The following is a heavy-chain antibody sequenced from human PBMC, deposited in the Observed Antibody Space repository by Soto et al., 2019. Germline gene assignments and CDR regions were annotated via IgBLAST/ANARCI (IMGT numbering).Heavy chain of an antibody. J-gene: IGHJ6*02. V-gene: IGHV1-18*01. CDR2: ISAHNGKT. D-gene: IGHD3-10*01. Sequence: QVQLVQSGAEVKKPGASVKVSCKASGYTFTSYGITWVRQAPGQGLGWMGWISAHNGKTNYAQKLQGRVTMTTDTSTSTAYMELRSLRSDDTAVYYCARVRVFSGYGSGSSTYYYYGMDVWGQGTTVTVSS. CDR3: ARVRVFSGYGSGSSTYYYYGMDV. CDR1: GYTFTSYG.